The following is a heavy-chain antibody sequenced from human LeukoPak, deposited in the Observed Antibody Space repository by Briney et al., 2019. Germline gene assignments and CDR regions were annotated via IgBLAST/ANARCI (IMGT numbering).Heavy chain of an antibody. D-gene: IGHD3-10*01. J-gene: IGHJ5*02. Sequence: SETLSLTCTVSGGSISSYYWSWIRQPPGKGLEWIGYIYYSGSTNYNPSLKSRVTISVDTSKNQFSLKLSSVTAADTAVYYCARAVLGYYYGSGSYYNWFDPWGQGTLVTVSS. CDR2: IYYSGST. CDR1: GGSISSYY. CDR3: ARAVLGYYYGSGSYYNWFDP. V-gene: IGHV4-59*01.